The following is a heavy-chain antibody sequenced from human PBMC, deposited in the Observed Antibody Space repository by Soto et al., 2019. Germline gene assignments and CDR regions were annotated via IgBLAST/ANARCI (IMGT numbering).Heavy chain of an antibody. Sequence: GSLRLSCAASGFTFSSYGMHWVRQAPGKGLEWVAVISYDGSNKYYADSVKGRFTISRDNSKNTLYLQMNSLRAEDTAVYYCAKKLAPKYYYYGMDVWGQGTTVTVSS. CDR2: ISYDGSNK. CDR1: GFTFSSYG. J-gene: IGHJ6*02. CDR3: AKKLAPKYYYYGMDV. V-gene: IGHV3-30*18. D-gene: IGHD6-13*01.